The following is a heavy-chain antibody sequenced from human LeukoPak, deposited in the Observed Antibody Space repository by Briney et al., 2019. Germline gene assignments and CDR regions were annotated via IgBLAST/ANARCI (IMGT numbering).Heavy chain of an antibody. Sequence: GSSVKVSCKASGGTFSSYTISWVRQAPGQGLEWMGRIIPILGIANYAQKFQGRVTMTEDTSTDTAYMELSSLRSEDTAVYYCAATTVTTPHYYYMDVWGKGTTVTVSS. J-gene: IGHJ6*03. CDR2: IIPILGIA. CDR3: AATTVTTPHYYYMDV. CDR1: GGTFSSYT. D-gene: IGHD4-17*01. V-gene: IGHV1-69*02.